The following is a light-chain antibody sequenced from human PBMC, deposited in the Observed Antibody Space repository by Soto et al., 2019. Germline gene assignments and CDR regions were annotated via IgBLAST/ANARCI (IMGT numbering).Light chain of an antibody. CDR3: QQYYSSLFT. CDR1: QGISSY. CDR2: VAS. Sequence: AIRMTQSPSSLSASTGDRVTITCRASQGISSYLAWYQQKPGKAPKLLIYVASTLQSGVPSRFSGSRARTNFTLPISCLQSEDVATYYCQQYYSSLFTFGHGTKVHIK. J-gene: IGKJ3*01. V-gene: IGKV1-8*01.